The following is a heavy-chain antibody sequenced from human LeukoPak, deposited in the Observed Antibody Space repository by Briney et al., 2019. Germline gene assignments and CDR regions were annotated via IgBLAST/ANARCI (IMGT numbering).Heavy chain of an antibody. CDR3: AREYYDFWSGYYT. CDR2: IKQDGSEK. D-gene: IGHD3-3*01. CDR1: GFTFSSYW. V-gene: IGHV3-7*01. J-gene: IGHJ5*02. Sequence: GGSLRLSCAASGFTFSSYWMSWVRQAPGKGPEWVANIKQDGSEKYYVDSVKGRFTISRDNAKNSLYLQMNSLRAEDTAVYYCAREYYDFWSGYYTWGQGTLVTVSS.